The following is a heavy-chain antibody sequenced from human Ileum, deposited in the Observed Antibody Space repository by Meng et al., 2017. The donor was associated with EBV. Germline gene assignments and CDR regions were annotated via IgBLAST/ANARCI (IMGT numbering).Heavy chain of an antibody. CDR1: GHSVSSAHSH. CDR2: TSYSGGT. D-gene: IGHD1-26*01. CDR3: ARDPYSACPH. V-gene: IGHV4-61*01. Sequence: HGQLKPGGPGLVTPSATLSLSRTVSGHSVSSAHSHWPWIRQPTGKGLESIGYTSYSGGTNYITPHTSRVTISVDTSKHQFSLKLSSVTAADTAEYYCARDPYSACPHWGQGTLVTVSS. J-gene: IGHJ4*02.